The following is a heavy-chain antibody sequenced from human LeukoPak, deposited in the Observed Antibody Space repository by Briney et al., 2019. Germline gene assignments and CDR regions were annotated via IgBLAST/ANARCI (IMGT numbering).Heavy chain of an antibody. CDR3: ARGVPLGHDYYDSSGYYPTRPNYFDY. J-gene: IGHJ4*02. D-gene: IGHD3-22*01. V-gene: IGHV4-31*03. CDR2: IYYSGST. CDR1: GGSISSGGYY. Sequence: SETLSLTCTVSGGSISSGGYYWSWIRQHPGKGLEWIGYIYYSGSTYYNPSLKSRVTISVDTSKNQFSLKLSSVTAADTAVYYCARGVPLGHDYYDSSGYYPTRPNYFDYWGQGTLVTVSS.